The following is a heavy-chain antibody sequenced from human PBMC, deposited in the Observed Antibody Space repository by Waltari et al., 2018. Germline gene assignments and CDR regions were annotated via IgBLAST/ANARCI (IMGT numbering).Heavy chain of an antibody. V-gene: IGHV3-21*01. D-gene: IGHD2-8*01. CDR2: SSSSSNNI. Sequence: EVQLVESGGGLVKPGGSLRLSCAASGFTFTSFSINWVRQAPGKGLEWGSSSSSSSNNIYYADSVKGRFTSSRDNAKYSLYLKMNSLRVEDTAVYHCARDVLGYYGMDVWGQGTTVTVSS. J-gene: IGHJ6*02. CDR3: ARDVLGYYGMDV. CDR1: GFTFTSFS.